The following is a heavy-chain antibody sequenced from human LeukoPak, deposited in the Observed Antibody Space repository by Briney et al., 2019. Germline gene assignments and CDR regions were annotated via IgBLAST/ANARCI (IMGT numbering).Heavy chain of an antibody. D-gene: IGHD1-1*01. CDR2: IYPGDSDT. V-gene: IGHV5-51*01. CDR3: ARRGVGSTGGFYFDY. J-gene: IGHJ4*02. Sequence: GESLKISCKASVFSFTNYWIAWVRQTPGQGLEWMGSIYPGDSDTRYNPSFQGQVTISADKSIKTAYLQWSSLKASDTAIYYCARRGVGSTGGFYFDYWGQGSLVTVSS. CDR1: VFSFTNYW.